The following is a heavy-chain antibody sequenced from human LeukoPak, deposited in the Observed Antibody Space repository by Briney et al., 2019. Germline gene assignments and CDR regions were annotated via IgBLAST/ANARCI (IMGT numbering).Heavy chain of an antibody. V-gene: IGHV3-20*04. D-gene: IGHD3-22*01. CDR1: GFTFDDYG. J-gene: IGHJ4*02. Sequence: RSGGSLRLSCAASGFTFDDYGMSWVRQAPGKGLEWVSGINWNGGSTGYADSVKGQFTISRDNAKNSLYLQMNSLRAEDTALYYCARGYYYDSSGYYYVVPFDYWGQGTLVTVSS. CDR3: ARGYYYDSSGYYYVVPFDY. CDR2: INWNGGST.